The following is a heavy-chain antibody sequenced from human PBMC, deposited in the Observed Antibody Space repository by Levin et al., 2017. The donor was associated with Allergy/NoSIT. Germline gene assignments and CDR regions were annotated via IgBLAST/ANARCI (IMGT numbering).Heavy chain of an antibody. J-gene: IGHJ4*02. Sequence: SQTLSLTCTVSGGSISSGGYYWSWIRQHPGKGLEWIGYIYYSGSTYYNPSLKSRVTISVDTSKNQFSLKLSSVTAADTAVYYCARMNDIVVVPASYFDYWGQGTLVTVSS. CDR1: GGSISSGGYY. CDR2: IYYSGST. V-gene: IGHV4-31*03. D-gene: IGHD2-2*01. CDR3: ARMNDIVVVPASYFDY.